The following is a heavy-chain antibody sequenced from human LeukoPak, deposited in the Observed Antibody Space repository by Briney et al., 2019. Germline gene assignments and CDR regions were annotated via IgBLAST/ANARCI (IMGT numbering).Heavy chain of an antibody. Sequence: GRSLRLSCAASGFTFSSYAMSWVRQAPGKGLEWVSAISGSGGSTYYADSVKGRFTISRDNSKNTLYLQMNSLRAEDTAVYYCAKTDSSSWYNDYYYGMDVWGQGTTVTVSS. CDR3: AKTDSSSWYNDYYYGMDV. D-gene: IGHD6-13*01. V-gene: IGHV3-23*01. J-gene: IGHJ6*02. CDR1: GFTFSSYA. CDR2: ISGSGGST.